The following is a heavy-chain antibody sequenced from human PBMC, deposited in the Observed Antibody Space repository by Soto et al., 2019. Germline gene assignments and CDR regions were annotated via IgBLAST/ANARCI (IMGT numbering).Heavy chain of an antibody. Sequence: QVQLVESGGDVVQPGTSLRLSCAASGFTFSSYAMHWVRQAPGEGLEWVAIISYHGSNIYYADSVKGRFTISRDNSKNTLSLEMNSLRPEDTAVYYCASLHRTYGTGRYHLDCWGQGTLVTVSS. CDR1: GFTFSSYA. CDR3: ASLHRTYGTGRYHLDC. D-gene: IGHD3-10*01. V-gene: IGHV3-30-3*01. CDR2: ISYHGSNI. J-gene: IGHJ4*02.